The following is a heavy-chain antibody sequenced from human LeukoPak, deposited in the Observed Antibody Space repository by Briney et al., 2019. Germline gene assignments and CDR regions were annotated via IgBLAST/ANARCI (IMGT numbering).Heavy chain of an antibody. CDR2: ISWNSGSI. D-gene: IGHD4-17*01. CDR1: GFTFDDYA. J-gene: IGHJ4*02. CDR3: AKPLDYGGNSNYFDY. Sequence: PGGSLRLSCAASGFTFDDYAMHWVRQAPGKGLEWVSGISWNSGSIGYADSVKGRFTISRDNAKNSLYLQMNSLRAEDTALYYCAKPLDYGGNSNYFDYWGQGTLVTVSS. V-gene: IGHV3-9*01.